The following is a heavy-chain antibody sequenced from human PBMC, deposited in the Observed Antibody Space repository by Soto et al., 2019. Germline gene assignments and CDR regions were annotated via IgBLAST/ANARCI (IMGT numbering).Heavy chain of an antibody. Sequence: EVQLVESGGGLVQPGGSLRLSCAASGFTVSSNYMSWVRQAPGKGLEWVSVIYSGGSTYYADSVKGRFTISRDNSKNTLYLQMNSLRAEDTDVYYCARGFVTIVTTFYYCDYRGHGTLVTVSS. CDR1: GFTVSSNY. CDR2: IYSGGST. V-gene: IGHV3-66*01. D-gene: IGHD4-17*01. CDR3: ARGFVTIVTTFYYCDY. J-gene: IGHJ4*01.